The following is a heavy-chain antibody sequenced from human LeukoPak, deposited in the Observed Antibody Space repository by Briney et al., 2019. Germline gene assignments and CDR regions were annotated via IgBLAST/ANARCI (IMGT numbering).Heavy chain of an antibody. J-gene: IGHJ4*02. D-gene: IGHD3-16*01. CDR3: ARAYAGGIFDS. Sequence: PGRSLRLXCAASGLTFSSYVMHWVRPAPGKGLESVANIKEDGSENYYVDSVRGRFTISRDNAKNSLYLQMNSLRAEDTAMYYCARAYAGGIFDSWGQGTLVTVSS. CDR2: IKEDGSEN. CDR1: GLTFSSYV. V-gene: IGHV3-7*04.